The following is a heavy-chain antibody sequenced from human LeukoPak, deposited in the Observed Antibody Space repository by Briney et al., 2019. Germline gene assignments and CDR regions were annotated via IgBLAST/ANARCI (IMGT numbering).Heavy chain of an antibody. CDR2: INHSGST. Sequence: ASETLPLTCAVYGGSFTGYNWSWIRQPPGQGRELMGEINHSGSTNYNPSLRSRVTISLDTPKNQLALKVSSVTAADTAVYYCARGLGLRWQYFDYWGQGTLATDCS. CDR1: GGSFTGYN. V-gene: IGHV4-34*01. D-gene: IGHD4-23*01. CDR3: ARGLGLRWQYFDY. J-gene: IGHJ4*02.